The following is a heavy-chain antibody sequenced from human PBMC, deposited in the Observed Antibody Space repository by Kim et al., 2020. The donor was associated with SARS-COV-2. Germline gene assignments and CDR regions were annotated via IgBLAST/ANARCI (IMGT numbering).Heavy chain of an antibody. V-gene: IGHV3-30*18. CDR1: GFTFSSYG. J-gene: IGHJ4*02. CDR3: AKADYSSSSGLDY. CDR2: ISYDGSNK. D-gene: IGHD6-6*01. Sequence: GGSLRLSCAASGFTFSSYGMHWVRQAPGKGLEWVAVISYDGSNKYYADSVKGRFTISRDNSKNTLYLLMNSLIAEDTAVYYCAKADYSSSSGLDYWGQGT.